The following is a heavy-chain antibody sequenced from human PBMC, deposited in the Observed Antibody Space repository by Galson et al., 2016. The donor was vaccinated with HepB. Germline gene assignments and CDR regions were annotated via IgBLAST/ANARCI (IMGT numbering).Heavy chain of an antibody. CDR3: ARRYDTPGYYYIDF. J-gene: IGHJ4*02. V-gene: IGHV3-23*01. CDR1: GFTFHKYM. D-gene: IGHD3-22*01. CDR2: IGGSGGNT. Sequence: SCAASGFTFHKYMLNWVRQAPGKGLEWVSAIGGSGGNTYYADSVRGRFTISRDNSKNTLYLIINNLRAEDTAVYFCARRYDTPGYYYIDFWGQGTRVTVSS.